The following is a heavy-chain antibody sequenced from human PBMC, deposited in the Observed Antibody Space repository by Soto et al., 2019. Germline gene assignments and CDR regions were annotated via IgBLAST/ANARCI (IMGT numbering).Heavy chain of an antibody. D-gene: IGHD5-12*01. CDR3: AREGSYSAYNFAHGIQLWSFDF. CDR2: IFSSGST. V-gene: IGHV4-4*07. Sequence: PSETLCLPCTVSGCSINTFYWSWVLQPTGKGLEWIGRIFSSGSTSFNPSLESRVAMSADTSKNHFSLNLSSVTAADMAVYYCAREGSYSAYNFAHGIQLWSFDFWGQGALVTVS. CDR1: GCSINTFY. J-gene: IGHJ4*02.